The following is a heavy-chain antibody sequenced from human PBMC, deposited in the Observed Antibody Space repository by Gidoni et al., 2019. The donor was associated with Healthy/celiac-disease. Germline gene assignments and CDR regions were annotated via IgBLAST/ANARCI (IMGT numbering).Heavy chain of an antibody. J-gene: IGHJ6*03. Sequence: EVQLLESGGGLVQPGGSLRLSCAASGFTFSSYAMRWVRQAPGKGLEWVSAISGSGGSTYYADSVKGRFTISRDNSKNTLYLQMNSLRAEDTAVYYCAKDGTSSGYYWVTSLMPTTIQYYMDVWGKGTTVTVSS. CDR3: AKDGTSSGYYWVTSLMPTTIQYYMDV. CDR1: GFTFSSYA. V-gene: IGHV3-23*01. CDR2: ISGSGGST. D-gene: IGHD3-22*01.